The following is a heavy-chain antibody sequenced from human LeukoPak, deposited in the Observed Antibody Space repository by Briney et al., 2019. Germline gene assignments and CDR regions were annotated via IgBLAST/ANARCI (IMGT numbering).Heavy chain of an antibody. Sequence: PGGSLRLSCAASGFTVSSNYMSWVRQAPGKGLEWIGEIIRRGGSNYIPSLESRATMSIDTSNNQFSLKLRSATAADTAVYFCARGIRPGYYFDYWGQGTLVTVSS. CDR2: IIRRGGS. V-gene: IGHV4-34*01. CDR3: ARGIRPGYYFDY. J-gene: IGHJ4*02. D-gene: IGHD3-16*01. CDR1: GFTVSSNY.